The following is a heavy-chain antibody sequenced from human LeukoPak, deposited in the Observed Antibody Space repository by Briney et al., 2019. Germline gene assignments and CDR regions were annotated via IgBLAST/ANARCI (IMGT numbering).Heavy chain of an antibody. CDR1: GGTFSSYA. V-gene: IGHV1-69*01. Sequence: SVKVSCKASGGTFSSYATSWVRQAPGQGLEWMGGIIPIFGTANYAQKFQGRVTITADESTSTAYMELSSLRSEDTAVYYCASGGYGSGSYSSRNRNYYYYYGMDVWGQGTTVTVSS. D-gene: IGHD3-10*01. CDR2: IIPIFGTA. J-gene: IGHJ6*02. CDR3: ASGGYGSGSYSSRNRNYYYYYGMDV.